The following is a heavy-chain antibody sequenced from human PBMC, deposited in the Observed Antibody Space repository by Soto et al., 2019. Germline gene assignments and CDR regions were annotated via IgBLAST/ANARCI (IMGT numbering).Heavy chain of an antibody. CDR1: GFTFSSYA. D-gene: IGHD3-3*01. Sequence: GGTLRLSCAASGFTFSSYAMSWVRQAPGKGLEWVSAISGSGGSTYYADSVKGRFTISTDNSKNTLYLQMNSLRAEDTAVYYCAKQRSDFWSGYYFAYWGQGTLATVPS. V-gene: IGHV3-23*01. CDR2: ISGSGGST. CDR3: AKQRSDFWSGYYFAY. J-gene: IGHJ4*02.